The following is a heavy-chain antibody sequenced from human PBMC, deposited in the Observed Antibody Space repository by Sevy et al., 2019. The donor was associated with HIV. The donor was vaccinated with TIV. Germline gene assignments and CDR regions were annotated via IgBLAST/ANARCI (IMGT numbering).Heavy chain of an antibody. CDR1: GGSISSYY. V-gene: IGHV4-59*01. D-gene: IGHD6-13*01. CDR3: ARDTTAAGKGFMDV. CDR2: IYYSGST. Sequence: SETLSLTCTVSGGSISSYYWSWIRQPPGKGLEWIGYIYYSGSTNYNPSLKSRVTISVDTSKNQFSLKLSSVTAADTAVYCCARDTTAAGKGFMDVWGQGTTVTVSS. J-gene: IGHJ6*02.